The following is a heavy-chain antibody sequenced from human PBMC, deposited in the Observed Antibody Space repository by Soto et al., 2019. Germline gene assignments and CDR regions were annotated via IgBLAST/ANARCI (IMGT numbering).Heavy chain of an antibody. CDR2: IIPIFGTA. Sequence: QVQLVQSGAEVKKPGSSVKVSCKASGGTFSSYAISWVRQAPGQGLEWMGGIIPIFGTANYAQKFQGRVTITADESTSTAYMELSSLRSEDTAVYYCAEKSVPVLRYFDWFGPGRYYYYYGMDVWGQGTTVTVSS. J-gene: IGHJ6*02. CDR3: AEKSVPVLRYFDWFGPGRYYYYYGMDV. D-gene: IGHD3-9*01. V-gene: IGHV1-69*12. CDR1: GGTFSSYA.